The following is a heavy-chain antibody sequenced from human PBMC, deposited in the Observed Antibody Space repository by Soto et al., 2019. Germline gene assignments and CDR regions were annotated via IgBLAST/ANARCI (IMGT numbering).Heavy chain of an antibody. Sequence: QVQLQESGPGLVKPSETLSLTCTVSGGSISSYYWSWIRQPPGKGLEWIGYIYYSGSTNYNPSLKSRVTISVYTSKNQFCLKRSSVTAAGTAVYYCARIGYYYGMDVWGQGTTVTVSS. CDR3: ARIGYYYGMDV. CDR1: GGSISSYY. J-gene: IGHJ6*02. CDR2: IYYSGST. V-gene: IGHV4-59*01.